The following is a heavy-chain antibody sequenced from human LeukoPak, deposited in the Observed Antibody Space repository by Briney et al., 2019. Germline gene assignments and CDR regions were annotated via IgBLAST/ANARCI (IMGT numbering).Heavy chain of an antibody. CDR3: AKDPSGSGSYYFHY. CDR2: ISGSGGST. CDR1: GFTFSSYA. Sequence: GGSLRLSCAAPGFTFSSYAMSWVRQAPGKGLEWVSAISGSGGSTYYADSVKGRFTISRDNSKNTLYLQMNSLRAEDTAVYYCAKDPSGSGSYYFHYWGQGTLVTVSS. D-gene: IGHD3-10*01. J-gene: IGHJ4*02. V-gene: IGHV3-23*01.